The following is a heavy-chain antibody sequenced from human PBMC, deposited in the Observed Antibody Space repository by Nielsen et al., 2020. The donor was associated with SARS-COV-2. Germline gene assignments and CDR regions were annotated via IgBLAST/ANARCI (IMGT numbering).Heavy chain of an antibody. D-gene: IGHD3-10*01. CDR1: GFTFSSYG. CDR2: ISYEGSVK. Sequence: GESLKISCAASGFTFSSYGMHWVRQAPGKGLEWLAVISYEGSVKYYRDSLEGRFTISRDNSKTTVWLQMNSLRAEDTALYYCAKEGDYGSGSYYLDYWGQGTLVTVSS. CDR3: AKEGDYGSGSYYLDY. V-gene: IGHV3-30*18. J-gene: IGHJ4*02.